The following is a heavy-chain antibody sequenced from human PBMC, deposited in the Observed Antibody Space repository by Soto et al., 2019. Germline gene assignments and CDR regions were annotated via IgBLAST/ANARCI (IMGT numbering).Heavy chain of an antibody. CDR1: GGSVNNNAYS. CDR2: ISSSGRA. Sequence: PSETLSLTCTVSGGSVNNNAYSWTWIRQHPGKGPECIGHISSSGRASYSPSLKSRLTISVDTSKNHFSLRLTSVTAAVTAVYYCARDLWVEPELYYYGMDVWGQGTTVTVSS. D-gene: IGHD1-1*01. V-gene: IGHV4-30-4*08. J-gene: IGHJ6*02. CDR3: ARDLWVEPELYYYGMDV.